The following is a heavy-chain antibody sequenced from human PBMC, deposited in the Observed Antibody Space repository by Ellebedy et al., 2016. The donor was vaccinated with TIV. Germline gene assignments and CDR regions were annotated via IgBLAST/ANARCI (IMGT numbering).Heavy chain of an antibody. J-gene: IGHJ4*02. V-gene: IGHV3-48*03. Sequence: PGGSLRLSCAASGFTFKNYEMHWVRQTPEKGLEWISYISSTSTTMLYADSVRGRFTISRDNAQESVHLEMKDLRTEDTAIYFCAKSLYSSDWFWGQGTLVTVSS. CDR2: ISSTSTTM. CDR1: GFTFKNYE. D-gene: IGHD6-13*01. CDR3: AKSLYSSDWF.